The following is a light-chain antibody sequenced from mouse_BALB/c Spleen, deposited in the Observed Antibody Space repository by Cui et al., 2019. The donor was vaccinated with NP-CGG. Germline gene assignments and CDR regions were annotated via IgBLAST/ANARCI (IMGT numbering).Light chain of an antibody. Sequence: QAVVPQESALTTSPGETVTLTCRSSTGPVTTSNYANWVQEKPDHLFNGLIGGTNNRAPGVPARFSGSLIGDKAALTITGAQTEDEAIYFCALWYSNHWVFGGGTKLTVL. CDR1: TGPVTTSNY. V-gene: IGLV1*01. CDR2: GTN. J-gene: IGLJ1*01. CDR3: ALWYSNHWV.